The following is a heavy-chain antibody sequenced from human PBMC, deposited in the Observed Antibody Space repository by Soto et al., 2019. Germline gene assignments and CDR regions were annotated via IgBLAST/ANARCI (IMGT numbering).Heavy chain of an antibody. J-gene: IGHJ4*02. V-gene: IGHV3-15*07. CDR3: TTDVGYCSSTSCYSAG. D-gene: IGHD2-2*02. Sequence: SVSNAWMNWVRQAPGKGLEWVGRIKSKTDGGTTDYAAPVKGRFTISRDDSKNTLYLQMNSLKTEDTAVYYCTTDVGYCSSTSCYSAGWGQGTLVTVSS. CDR1: SVSNAW. CDR2: IKSKTDGGTT.